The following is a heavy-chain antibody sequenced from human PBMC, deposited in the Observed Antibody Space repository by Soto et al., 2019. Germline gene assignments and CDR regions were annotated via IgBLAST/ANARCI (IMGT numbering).Heavy chain of an antibody. CDR3: ARGGQWLGIDFDY. Sequence: SVKVSCKASGGTFSSYAISWVRQAPGQGLEWMGGIIPIFGTANYAQKFQGRVTITADESTSTAYMELSSLRSEDTAVYYCARGGQWLGIDFDYWGQGTLVTVSS. CDR1: GGTFSSYA. CDR2: IIPIFGTA. J-gene: IGHJ4*02. V-gene: IGHV1-69*13. D-gene: IGHD6-19*01.